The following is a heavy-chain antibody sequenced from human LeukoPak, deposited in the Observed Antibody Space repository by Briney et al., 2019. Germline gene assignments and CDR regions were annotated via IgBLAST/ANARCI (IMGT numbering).Heavy chain of an antibody. CDR2: INAGNGNT. Sequence: ASVKVSCKASGYTFTSYAMHWVRQAPGQRLEWMGWINAGNGNTKYSQKFQGRVTITRDTSASTAYMELSSLRSEDTAVYYCARDRERWLVGWVNDYWGQGTLVTVSS. CDR3: ARDRERWLVGWVNDY. CDR1: GYTFTSYA. V-gene: IGHV1-3*01. J-gene: IGHJ4*02. D-gene: IGHD6-19*01.